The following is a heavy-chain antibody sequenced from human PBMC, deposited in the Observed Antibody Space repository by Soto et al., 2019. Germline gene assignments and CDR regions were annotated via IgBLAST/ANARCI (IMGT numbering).Heavy chain of an antibody. CDR3: ATGAYSSSWYRHRQNYYYGMDV. CDR2: FDPEDGET. CDR1: GYTLTELS. J-gene: IGHJ6*02. D-gene: IGHD6-13*01. Sequence: ASVKVSCKVSGYTLTELSMHWVRQAPGKGLEWMGGFDPEDGETIYAQKFQGRVTMTEDTSTDTAYMELSSLRSEDTAVYYCATGAYSSSWYRHRQNYYYGMDVWGQGTTVTVSS. V-gene: IGHV1-24*01.